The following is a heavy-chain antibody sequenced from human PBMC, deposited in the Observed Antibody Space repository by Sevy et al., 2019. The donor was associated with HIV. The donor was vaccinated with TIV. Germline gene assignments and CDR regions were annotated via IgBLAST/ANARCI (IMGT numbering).Heavy chain of an antibody. CDR3: AKVWGFGGVIVKDTADAFDI. D-gene: IGHD3-16*02. CDR1: GLTFSSYA. CDR2: ISGSGGST. J-gene: IGHJ3*02. V-gene: IGHV3-23*01. Sequence: GGSLRLSCAASGLTFSSYAMSWVRQAPGKGLEWVSVISGSGGSTDYADSVKGRFTISRDNSKNTLYLQMNSLRAEDTTVYYCAKVWGFGGVIVKDTADAFDIWGQGTMVTVTS.